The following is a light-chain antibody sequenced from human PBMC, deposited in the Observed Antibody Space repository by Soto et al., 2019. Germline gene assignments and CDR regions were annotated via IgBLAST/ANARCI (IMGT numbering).Light chain of an antibody. J-gene: IGKJ1*01. CDR2: GAS. CDR1: QSVSSN. CDR3: QQYNNWPRT. V-gene: IGKV3-15*01. Sequence: EIVMTQSPAPLSVSSGERATLSCRASQSVSSNLAWYQQKPGQAPRLLIYGASTRATGIPARFSGSGSGTDFTLTISSLQSEDFAVYYCQQYNNWPRTFGQGTKVDIK.